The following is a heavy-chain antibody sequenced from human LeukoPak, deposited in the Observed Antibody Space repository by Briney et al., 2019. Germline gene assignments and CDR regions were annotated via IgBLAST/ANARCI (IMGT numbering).Heavy chain of an antibody. V-gene: IGHV3-15*01. Sequence: GGSLRLSCAASGFTFSNAWMSWVRQAPGKGLEWVGRIKSKTDGGTTDYAAPVKGRFTISRDDSKNTLYLQMNSLKTEDTAVDYCTTDSSYDYVWGSYRYVDYWGQGTLVTVSS. CDR3: TTDSSYDYVWGSYRYVDY. CDR2: IKSKTDGGTT. D-gene: IGHD3-16*02. J-gene: IGHJ4*02. CDR1: GFTFSNAW.